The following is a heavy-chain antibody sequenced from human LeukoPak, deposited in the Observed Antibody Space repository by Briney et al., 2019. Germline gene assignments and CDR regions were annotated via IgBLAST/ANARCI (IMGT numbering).Heavy chain of an antibody. CDR3: ARSAAATPMDV. Sequence: SETLSLTCTVSGGSISSSSYYWGWIRQPPGKGREWIGSIYYSGSTYYNPSLKSRVTISVDTSKNQFSLKLSSVTAADTAVYYCARSAAATPMDVWGKGTTVTVSS. D-gene: IGHD6-13*01. CDR1: GGSISSSSYY. J-gene: IGHJ6*03. CDR2: IYYSGST. V-gene: IGHV4-39*01.